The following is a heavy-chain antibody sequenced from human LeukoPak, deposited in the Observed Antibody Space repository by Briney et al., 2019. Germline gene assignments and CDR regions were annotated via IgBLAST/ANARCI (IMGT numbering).Heavy chain of an antibody. V-gene: IGHV3-33*08. Sequence: PGGSLRLSCAASGFTFSSYAMSWVRQAPGKGLEWVAGIWYDGSNKYYADSVKGRFTISRDNSKNALYLQMNSLRAEDTAVYYCARDPKWGTGILTGYWFDPWGQGTLVTVSS. CDR2: IWYDGSNK. J-gene: IGHJ5*02. CDR1: GFTFSSYA. D-gene: IGHD3-9*01. CDR3: ARDPKWGTGILTGYWFDP.